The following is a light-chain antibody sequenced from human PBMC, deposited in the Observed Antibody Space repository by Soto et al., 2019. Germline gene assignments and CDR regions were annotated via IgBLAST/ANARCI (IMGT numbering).Light chain of an antibody. CDR3: QQYGSSPFT. J-gene: IGKJ3*01. CDR1: QSVSSSY. CDR2: GAS. Sequence: EIVLTQSPGTLSLSPGERATLSCRASQSVSSSYLAWYQQKPGQAPRLLIYGASSRATGFPDRFSGSGSGTDFTLTISRLEPEDFAVNYCQQYGSSPFTFGHGTKVDIQ. V-gene: IGKV3-20*01.